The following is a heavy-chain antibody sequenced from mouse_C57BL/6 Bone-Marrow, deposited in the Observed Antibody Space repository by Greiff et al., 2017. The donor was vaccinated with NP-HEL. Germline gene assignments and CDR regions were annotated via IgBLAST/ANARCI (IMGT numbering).Heavy chain of an antibody. D-gene: IGHD1-1*01. V-gene: IGHV1-15*01. J-gene: IGHJ2*01. CDR1: GYTFTDYE. Sequence: VQLQQSGAELVRPGASVTLSCKASGYTFTDYEMHWVKQTPLHGLEWIGAIDPETGGTAYNQKFKGKAILTADKSSSTAYMELRSLTSEDSAVYYCTRRNTTVVAHFDYWGQGTTLTVSS. CDR2: IDPETGGT. CDR3: TRRNTTVVAHFDY.